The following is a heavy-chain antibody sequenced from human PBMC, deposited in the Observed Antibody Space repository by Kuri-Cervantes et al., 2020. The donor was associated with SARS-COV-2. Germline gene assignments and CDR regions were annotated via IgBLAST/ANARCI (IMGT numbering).Heavy chain of an antibody. J-gene: IGHJ4*02. CDR1: EFTFSSYD. Sequence: GESLKIPCPASEFTFSSYDMTWVRQAPGMGMEWVSSISSGSDYIYYADSVKGRFTVSRDNAENSLYLQMNSLGVGDTAVYYCGRHRGYCSGGGCYSTGFSFDYWGQGALVTVSS. V-gene: IGHV3-21*01. CDR3: GRHRGYCSGGGCYSTGFSFDY. CDR2: ISSGSDYI. D-gene: IGHD2-15*01.